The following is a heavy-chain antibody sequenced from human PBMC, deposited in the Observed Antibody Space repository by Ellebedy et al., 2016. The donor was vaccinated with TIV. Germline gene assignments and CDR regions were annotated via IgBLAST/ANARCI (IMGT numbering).Heavy chain of an antibody. CDR3: AGQGWELLA. V-gene: IGHV4-59*01. J-gene: IGHJ5*02. Sequence: MPSETLSLTCTVSGGSISSFYWSWIRQPPGKGLEWIGYMYYSGSTNYNPSLKSRVTISVDTSKNQFSLKLSSVTAADTAVYYCAGQGWELLAWGQGTLVTVSS. CDR1: GGSISSFY. D-gene: IGHD1-26*01. CDR2: MYYSGST.